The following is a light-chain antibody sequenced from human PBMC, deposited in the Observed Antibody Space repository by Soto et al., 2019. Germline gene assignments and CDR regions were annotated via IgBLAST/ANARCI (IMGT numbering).Light chain of an antibody. CDR3: QQRSNWPPT. J-gene: IGKJ4*01. V-gene: IGKV3-11*01. CDR1: QSVSSY. Sequence: EIVLTQSPATLSLSPGERATLSCRASQSVSSYLAWYQQKSDQAPRLLIFDASNRATGIPARFSGSGSGTDFTLTISSLEPEDFAVYYCQQRSNWPPTFGGGTKVEIK. CDR2: DAS.